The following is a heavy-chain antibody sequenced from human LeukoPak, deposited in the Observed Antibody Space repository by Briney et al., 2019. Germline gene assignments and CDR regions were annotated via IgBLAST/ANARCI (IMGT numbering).Heavy chain of an antibody. CDR3: ARKGLTDEFDY. J-gene: IGHJ4*02. Sequence: AGGSLRLSCAASGFTFSSYDMHWVRQATGKGLEWVSAIGTAGDTYYPGSVKGRSTISRENAKNSLYLQMNSLRAGDTAVYYCARKGLTDEFDYWGQGTLVTVSS. CDR2: IGTAGDT. CDR1: GFTFSSYD. V-gene: IGHV3-13*01.